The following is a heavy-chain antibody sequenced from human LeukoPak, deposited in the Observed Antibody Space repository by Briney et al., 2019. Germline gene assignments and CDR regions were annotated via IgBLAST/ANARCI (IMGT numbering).Heavy chain of an antibody. CDR3: ARELEVRGVIIGGFDY. V-gene: IGHV1-18*01. J-gene: IGHJ4*02. CDR2: ISAYNGNT. Sequence: GASVKVSCKASGYTFTSYGISWVRQAPGQGLEWMGWISAYNGNTNYAQKLQGRVTMITDTSTSTAYMELRSLRSDDTAVYYCARELEVRGVIIGGFDYWGQGTLVTVSS. D-gene: IGHD3-10*01. CDR1: GYTFTSYG.